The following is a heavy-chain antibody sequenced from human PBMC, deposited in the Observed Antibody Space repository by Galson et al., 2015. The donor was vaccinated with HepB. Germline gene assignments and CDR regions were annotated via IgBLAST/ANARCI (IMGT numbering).Heavy chain of an antibody. CDR3: AKDGYSSSWYPDY. CDR2: ISWNSGSI. D-gene: IGHD6-13*01. Sequence: SLRLSCAASGFTFDDYAMHWVRQAPGKGLEWVSGISWNSGSIGYADSVKGRFTISRDNAKNSLYLQMNSLRAEDTALYYCAKDGYSSSWYPDYWGQGTLVTVSS. CDR1: GFTFDDYA. J-gene: IGHJ4*02. V-gene: IGHV3-9*01.